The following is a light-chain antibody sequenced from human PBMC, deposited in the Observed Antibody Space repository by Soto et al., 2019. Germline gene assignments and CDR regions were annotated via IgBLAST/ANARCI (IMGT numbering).Light chain of an antibody. V-gene: IGLV2-14*03. Sequence: QSVLTQPASVSGSPGQSITISCTGTSSDVGGYNYVSWYQQYPGKAPKLMIYDVSNRPSGVSNRFSGSKSGNTASLTISGLQAEDEADYYCSSYTITYVVFGGGTKLTVL. CDR3: SSYTITYVV. CDR2: DVS. CDR1: SSDVGGYNY. J-gene: IGLJ2*01.